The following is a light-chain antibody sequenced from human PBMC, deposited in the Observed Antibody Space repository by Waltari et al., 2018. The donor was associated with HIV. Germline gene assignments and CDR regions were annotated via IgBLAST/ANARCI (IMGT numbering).Light chain of an antibody. V-gene: IGLV1-44*01. J-gene: IGLJ3*02. Sequence: QSVLTQPPSASGTPGQRVTISCSGSSSNIGSNTVNWYQQLPGTAPKLLIYNNNQRPSGVPDRFSGSKSGTSATLGIIGLQTGDEADYYCGTWDSSLSVGTFGGGTKLTVL. CDR1: SSNIGSNT. CDR3: GTWDSSLSVGT. CDR2: NNN.